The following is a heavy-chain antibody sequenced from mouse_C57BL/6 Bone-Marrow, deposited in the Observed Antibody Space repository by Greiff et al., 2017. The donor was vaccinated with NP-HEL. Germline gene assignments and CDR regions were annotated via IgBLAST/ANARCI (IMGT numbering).Heavy chain of an antibody. CDR2: IYPRSGNT. J-gene: IGHJ3*01. V-gene: IGHV1-81*01. Sequence: VQLQQSGAELARPGASVKLSCKASGYTFTSYGISWVKQRTGQGLEWIGEIYPRSGNTYYNEKFKGKATLTADKSSSTAYMELRSLTSEDSAVYFCARKGDGNYRFAYWGQGTLVTVSA. CDR1: GYTFTSYG. CDR3: ARKGDGNYRFAY. D-gene: IGHD2-1*01.